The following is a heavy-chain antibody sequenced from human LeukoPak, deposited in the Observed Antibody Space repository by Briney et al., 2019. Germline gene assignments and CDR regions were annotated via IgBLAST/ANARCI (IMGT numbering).Heavy chain of an antibody. D-gene: IGHD3-22*01. Sequence: SEALSLTCTVSGGSISSGGYYWSWIRQHPGKGLEWIGYIYYSGSTYYNPSLKSRVTISVDTSKNQFSLKLSSVTAADTAVYYCAREVSYDSSLDAFDIWGQGTMVTVSS. CDR2: IYYSGST. V-gene: IGHV4-31*03. CDR3: AREVSYDSSLDAFDI. CDR1: GGSISSGGYY. J-gene: IGHJ3*02.